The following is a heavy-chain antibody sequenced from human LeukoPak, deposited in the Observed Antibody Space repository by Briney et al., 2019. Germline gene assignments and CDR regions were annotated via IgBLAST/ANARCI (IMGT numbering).Heavy chain of an antibody. CDR1: GFTVSSKY. CDR3: ARGLSYYDFWSGHGTDY. D-gene: IGHD3-3*01. J-gene: IGHJ4*02. Sequence: GGSLRLSCAASGFTVSSKYMSWVRQAPGKGLEWVSVIYSGDNTYYADSVKGRFTISRDSSKNTVYLEMESLRAEDTAVYYCARGLSYYDFWSGHGTDYWGQGTLVTVSS. V-gene: IGHV3-53*01. CDR2: IYSGDNT.